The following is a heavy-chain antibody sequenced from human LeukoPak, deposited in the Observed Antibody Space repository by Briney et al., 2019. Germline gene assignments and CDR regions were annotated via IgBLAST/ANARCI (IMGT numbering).Heavy chain of an antibody. D-gene: IGHD2-2*01. J-gene: IGHJ4*02. CDR2: IYTSGST. CDR3: ARGFGTTYYYDY. V-gene: IGHV4-4*07. Sequence: PSETLSLTCTVSGGSISSYYWSWVRQPAGKGLECIGRIYTSGSTNYNPSLKSRVTISVDKSKNQFSLKLSSVTAADTAVYYCARGFGTTYYYDYWGQGTLVTVSS. CDR1: GGSISSYY.